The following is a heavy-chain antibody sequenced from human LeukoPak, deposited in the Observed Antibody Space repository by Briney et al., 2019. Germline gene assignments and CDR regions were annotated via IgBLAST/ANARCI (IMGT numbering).Heavy chain of an antibody. J-gene: IGHJ3*02. D-gene: IGHD3-22*01. CDR1: GFTFSSYS. CDR2: ISSSSSYI. V-gene: IGHV3-21*01. CDR3: ASFYDSSGYYYRDDAFDI. Sequence: GGSLRLSCAASGFTFSSYSMTWVRQAPGKGLEWVSSISSSSSYIYYADSVKGRFTISRDNAKNSLYLQMNSLRAEDTAVYYCASFYDSSGYYYRDDAFDIWGQGTMVTVSS.